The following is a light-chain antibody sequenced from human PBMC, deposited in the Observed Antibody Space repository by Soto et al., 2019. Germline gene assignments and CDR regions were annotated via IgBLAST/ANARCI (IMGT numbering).Light chain of an antibody. Sequence: NFMLTQPHSVSESPGKTVTISCTRSSGSVASNHVQWYQQRPGSAPTTLIYENNQRPSGVPDRFSGSVDGSSNSASLTISGLKTEDEADYYCQSYDSNNVVFGGGTKLTVL. CDR3: QSYDSNNVV. V-gene: IGLV6-57*04. CDR1: SGSVASNH. J-gene: IGLJ3*02. CDR2: ENN.